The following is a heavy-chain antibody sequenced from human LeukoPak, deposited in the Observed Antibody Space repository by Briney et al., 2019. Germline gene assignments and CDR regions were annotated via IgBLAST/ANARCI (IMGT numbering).Heavy chain of an antibody. CDR2: ISGSGGST. V-gene: IGHV3-23*01. D-gene: IGHD3-3*01. CDR1: GFTFSSYA. CDR3: AKDLVSPRGEWLLQTYYYYYYYMDV. J-gene: IGHJ6*03. Sequence: GGSLRLSCAASGFTFSSYAMSWVRQAPGKGLEWVSAISGSGGSTYYADSVKGRFTISRDNSKNTLYLQINSLRAEDTAVYYCAKDLVSPRGEWLLQTYYYYYYYMDVWGKGTTVTVSS.